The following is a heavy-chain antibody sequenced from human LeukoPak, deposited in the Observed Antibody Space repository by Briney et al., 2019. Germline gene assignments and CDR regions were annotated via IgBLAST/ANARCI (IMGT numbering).Heavy chain of an antibody. V-gene: IGHV3-23*01. CDR3: AAIDRVYYYYGMDV. Sequence: GGSLRLSCAASGFTFSSYAMSWVRQAPGKELEWVSAISGSGGSTYYADSVKGRFTISRDNSKNTLYLQMNSLRAEDTAVYYCAAIDRVYYYYGMDVWGQGTTVTVSS. CDR1: GFTFSSYA. J-gene: IGHJ6*02. D-gene: IGHD3-22*01. CDR2: ISGSGGST.